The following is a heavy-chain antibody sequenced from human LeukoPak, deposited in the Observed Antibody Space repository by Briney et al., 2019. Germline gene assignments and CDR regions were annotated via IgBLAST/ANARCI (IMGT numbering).Heavy chain of an antibody. Sequence: PSETLSLTCTVSDGSISSGSYYWRWIRQPAGKGLEWIGRIYTSGSTNYNPSLKSRVTISVDTAKNQFSLKLSSVTAADTAVYYCARDRSGYYYFDYWGQGTLVTVSS. CDR1: DGSISSGSYY. V-gene: IGHV4-61*02. CDR3: ARDRSGYYYFDY. D-gene: IGHD3-22*01. CDR2: IYTSGST. J-gene: IGHJ4*02.